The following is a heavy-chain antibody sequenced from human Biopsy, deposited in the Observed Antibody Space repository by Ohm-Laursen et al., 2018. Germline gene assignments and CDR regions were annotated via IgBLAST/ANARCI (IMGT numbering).Heavy chain of an antibody. CDR3: ARHAPSYSGSYWRYFDL. CDR2: IYYTGST. J-gene: IGHJ2*01. Sequence: SDTLFLTCSVSGGSISSYYWSWIRQPPGEGLEWIGYIYYTGSTNYNPSLKSRVTISVDTSMNHLSLRLTSVTAADTAVYYRARHAPSYSGSYWRYFDLWGRGTLVTVSS. CDR1: GGSISSYY. V-gene: IGHV4-59*08. D-gene: IGHD1-26*01.